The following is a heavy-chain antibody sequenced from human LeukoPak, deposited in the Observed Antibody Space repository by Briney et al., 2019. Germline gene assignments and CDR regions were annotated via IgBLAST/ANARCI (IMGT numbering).Heavy chain of an antibody. CDR2: IYSSGTT. CDR1: GGSISGYF. V-gene: IGHV4-59*01. J-gene: IGHJ4*02. Sequence: SETLSLTCTVSGGSISGYFWSWIRQPPGKGLDWIGYIYSSGTTYYNPSLKSRVTISVDMSKNQLSLKLRSVTAADTAVYYCARVTGYRIEDYFDYWGQGTLVTVSS. D-gene: IGHD6-13*01. CDR3: ARVTGYRIEDYFDY.